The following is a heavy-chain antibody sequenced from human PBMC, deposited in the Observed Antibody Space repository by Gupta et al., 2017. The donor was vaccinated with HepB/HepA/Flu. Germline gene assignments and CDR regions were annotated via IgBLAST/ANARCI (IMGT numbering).Heavy chain of an antibody. J-gene: IGHJ6*02. V-gene: IGHV3-15*01. CDR3: TTRENRAAMYYYYGMDV. Sequence: EVQLVESGGGLVKPGGSLRLSCAASGFTFSNAWMSWVRQAPGKGLGWVGRIKSKTDGGTTDYAAPVKGRFTISRDDSKNTLYLQINSLKTEDTAVYYCTTRENRAAMYYYYGMDVWGQGTTVTVSS. D-gene: IGHD2-2*01. CDR2: IKSKTDGGTT. CDR1: GFTFSNAW.